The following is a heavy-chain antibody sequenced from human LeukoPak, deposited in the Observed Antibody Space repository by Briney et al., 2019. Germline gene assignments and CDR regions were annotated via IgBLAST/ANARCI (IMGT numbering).Heavy chain of an antibody. CDR3: ATSGSYYYYYYMDV. CDR2: INPNSGGT. D-gene: IGHD1-26*01. J-gene: IGHJ6*03. CDR1: GYTFTGFY. V-gene: IGHV1-2*02. Sequence: ASVKVSCKASGYTFTGFYMHWVRQAPGQGLEWMGWINPNSGGTNYAQKFQGRVTMTRDTSISTAYMELSRLRSDDTAVYCGATSGSYYYYYYMDVWGKGTTVTVSS.